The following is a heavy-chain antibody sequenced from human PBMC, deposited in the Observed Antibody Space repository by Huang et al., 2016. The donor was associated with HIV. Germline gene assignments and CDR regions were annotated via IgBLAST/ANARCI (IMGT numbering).Heavy chain of an antibody. CDR3: ATKTAAMDI. V-gene: IGHV3-7*01. CDR2: IKQDESEK. CDR1: TFRFGAYW. Sequence: VESGGRLVQPGGSIRLSCVGSTFRFGAYWMSWVRQYPGEVLEGVANIKQDESEKYYVDSVKGRFNISRDNAKKVLFLEMNNVRVEDTATYYCATKTAAMDIWGQGTTVTVS. D-gene: IGHD1-7*01. J-gene: IGHJ6*02.